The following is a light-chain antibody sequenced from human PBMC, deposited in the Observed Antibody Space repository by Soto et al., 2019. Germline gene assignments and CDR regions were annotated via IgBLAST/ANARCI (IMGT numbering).Light chain of an antibody. V-gene: IGKV3-15*01. J-gene: IGKJ1*01. CDR2: GAS. CDR1: QSVSSN. Sequence: EIEMTQSAETLTVSPGERVTLSCRASQSVSSNLAWYQQKPGQSPRLLIYGASTRATGIPARFCGSGSGTEFTLTICSLQSEDFAVYYCQQYINLWTFGQGTMVDIK. CDR3: QQYINLWT.